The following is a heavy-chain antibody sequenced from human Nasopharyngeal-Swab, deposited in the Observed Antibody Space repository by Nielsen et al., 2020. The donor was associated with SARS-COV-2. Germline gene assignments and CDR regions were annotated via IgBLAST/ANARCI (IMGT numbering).Heavy chain of an antibody. J-gene: IGHJ4*02. CDR2: ISSSSSYI. CDR3: ASFLGRRDGYNYDY. D-gene: IGHD5-24*01. CDR1: GFTFSSYS. V-gene: IGHV3-21*01. Sequence: GESLKISCAASGFTFSSYSMNWVRQAPGKGLEWVSSISSSSSYIYYADSVKGRFTTSRDNAKNSLYLQMNSLRAEDTAVYYCASFLGRRDGYNYDYWGQGTLVTVSS.